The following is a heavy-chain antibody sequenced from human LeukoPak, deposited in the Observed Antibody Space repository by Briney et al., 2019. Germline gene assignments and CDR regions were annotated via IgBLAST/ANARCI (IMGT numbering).Heavy chain of an antibody. CDR2: INWNGGST. J-gene: IGHJ5*02. CDR1: AFTIEEYG. Sequence: GGSLKHSCASAAFTIEEYGRSSVHQTPPKEPEIDSGINWNGGSTGYADSVQGRFTISRDNAKNSLYLQMNSLRAEDPALSYCAKNYDFWSPDWFAPWGQGTLVTVSS. V-gene: IGHV3-20*04. CDR3: AKNYDFWSPDWFAP. D-gene: IGHD3-3*01.